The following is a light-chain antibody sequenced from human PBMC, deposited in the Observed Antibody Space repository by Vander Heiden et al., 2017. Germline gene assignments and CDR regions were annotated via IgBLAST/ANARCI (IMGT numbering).Light chain of an antibody. V-gene: IGKV3-20*01. CDR1: QSVSSSY. Sequence: ELVLTQSPGTLSLSPGERATLSCRASQSVSSSYLAWYQQKPGQAPRLLIYGASSRATGIPDRFSGSGSGTDFTLTISRLEPEDFAVYYCQHEGSSPRTFGQGTKVEIK. CDR2: GAS. CDR3: QHEGSSPRT. J-gene: IGKJ1*01.